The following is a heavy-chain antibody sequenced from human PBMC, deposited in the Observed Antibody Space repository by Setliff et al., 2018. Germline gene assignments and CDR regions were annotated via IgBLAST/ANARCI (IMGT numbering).Heavy chain of an antibody. Sequence: GGSLSLSCATSGFTFSSYRMHWVRQAPGKGLEWVAVIWDDGGNKYHADSVKGRFTISRDNSKNTLYLQMNSLRPEDTAVYYCARTCSGSGCYAGLESWGQGTPVTVSS. V-gene: IGHV3-33*01. CDR2: IWDDGGNK. D-gene: IGHD2-15*01. J-gene: IGHJ4*02. CDR3: ARTCSGSGCYAGLES. CDR1: GFTFSSYR.